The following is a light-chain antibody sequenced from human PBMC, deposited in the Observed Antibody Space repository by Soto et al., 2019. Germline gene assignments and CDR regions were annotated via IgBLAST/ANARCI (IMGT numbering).Light chain of an antibody. Sequence: EIVLTQSPGSVSLSPGERATLSCRASETVKKNSLAWYQQKPGQAPRLLIYGASRRATGIPDSFSGSGSETDFILTISRLEPDISAVYYCQQYAISPLTFGGGTKVEI. CDR3: QQYAISPLT. CDR1: ETVKKNS. J-gene: IGKJ4*01. CDR2: GAS. V-gene: IGKV3-20*01.